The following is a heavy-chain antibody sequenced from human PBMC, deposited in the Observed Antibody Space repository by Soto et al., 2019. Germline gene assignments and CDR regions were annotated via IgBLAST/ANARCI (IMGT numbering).Heavy chain of an antibody. CDR3: ARFRGDAFDI. V-gene: IGHV3-74*01. J-gene: IGHJ3*02. Sequence: EVQLVESGGGLVQPAGSLRLSCAVSGFTFSNYWMHWVRQAPGKGLVWVSTISPDGTIPDYTDSVKGRLAISRDNAKSTLFLQINSRRPEDTAVYYCARFRGDAFDIWGQGTMVTVSS. CDR1: GFTFSNYW. D-gene: IGHD3-10*01. CDR2: ISPDGTIP.